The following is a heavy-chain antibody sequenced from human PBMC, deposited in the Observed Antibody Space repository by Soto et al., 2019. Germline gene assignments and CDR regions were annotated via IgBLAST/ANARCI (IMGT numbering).Heavy chain of an antibody. V-gene: IGHV3-33*01. CDR1: GFTFSSYG. CDR3: AREGAVRTVDY. Sequence: QVQLVESGGGVVQPGRSLRLSCAASGFTFSSYGMHWVRQAPGKGLEWVAVIWYDGSNKYYADSVKGRFTISRDNSKNTLYLQMNSLRAEDTAVYYWAREGAVRTVDYWGQGTLVTVSS. CDR2: IWYDGSNK. J-gene: IGHJ4*02.